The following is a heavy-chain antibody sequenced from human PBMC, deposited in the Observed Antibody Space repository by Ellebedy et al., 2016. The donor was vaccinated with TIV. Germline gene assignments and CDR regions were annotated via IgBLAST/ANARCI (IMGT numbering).Heavy chain of an antibody. CDR1: GFMFDSYD. CDR2: ISGSGGGA. Sequence: PGGSLRLSCAASGFMFDSYDMNWVRQAPGQGLEWVSGISGSGGGAFTDDSVKGRFTISRDNSKNTLYLQMNSLRAEDTAIYYCARIGVGFDVWGQGTMVTVSS. CDR3: ARIGVGFDV. V-gene: IGHV3-23*01. D-gene: IGHD3-3*01. J-gene: IGHJ3*01.